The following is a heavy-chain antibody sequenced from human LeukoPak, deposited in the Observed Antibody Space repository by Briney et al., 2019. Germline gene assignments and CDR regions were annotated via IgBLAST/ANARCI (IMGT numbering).Heavy chain of an antibody. D-gene: IGHD4-11*01. CDR1: GGTFSSYA. Sequence: SVKVSCKASGGTFSSYAISWVRQAPGQGLEWMGGIIPIFGTANYAQKFQGRVTITADESTSTAYMELSSLRSEDTAVYYCARDRNSNYGVLYDYWGRGTLVTVSS. V-gene: IGHV1-69*01. CDR2: IIPIFGTA. J-gene: IGHJ4*02. CDR3: ARDRNSNYGVLYDY.